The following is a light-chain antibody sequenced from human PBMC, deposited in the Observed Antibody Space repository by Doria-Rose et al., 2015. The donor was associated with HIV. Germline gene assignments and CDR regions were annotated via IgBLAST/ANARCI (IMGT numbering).Light chain of an antibody. J-gene: IGKJ1*01. CDR3: HQYGTSWT. V-gene: IGKV3-20*01. CDR2: DGS. Sequence: EIVLTQSPGTLSLSTGERATLSCRASQRFSSTYLAWYRQNPGQAPSLLIYDGSTRATGIPDRFSASGSGTDFTLTINRLEPEDFALYYCHQYGTSWTFGQGTKVEI. CDR1: QRFSSTY.